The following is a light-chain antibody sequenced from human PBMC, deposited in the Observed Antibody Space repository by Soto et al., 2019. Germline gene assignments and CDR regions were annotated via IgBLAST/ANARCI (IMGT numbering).Light chain of an antibody. J-gene: IGLJ1*01. CDR1: SSDVGGYNY. CDR2: DVS. Sequence: QSVLTQAASVYGSPGQSITISCTGTSSDVGGYNYVSWYQQHPGKAPKLMIYDVSNRPSGVSNRFSGSKSGNTASLTISGLQAEDEADYYCSSYTSSSTPLYVFGTGTKVTVL. CDR3: SSYTSSSTPLYV. V-gene: IGLV2-14*01.